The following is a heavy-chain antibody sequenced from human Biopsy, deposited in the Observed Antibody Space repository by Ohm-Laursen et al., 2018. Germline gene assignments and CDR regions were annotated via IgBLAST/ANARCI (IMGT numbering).Heavy chain of an antibody. Sequence: SETLSLTCTVSGDSISSYYWSWIRQPPGKGLQWIRYVYYTGSTDYNPSLQSRVTISVDTSKNHFSLRLRSVTPADTAIYYCTRATNSTGWPYYYFYGMDIWGQGTTVTVSS. CDR2: VYYTGST. CDR1: GDSISSYY. D-gene: IGHD2/OR15-2a*01. J-gene: IGHJ6*02. CDR3: TRATNSTGWPYYYFYGMDI. V-gene: IGHV4-59*01.